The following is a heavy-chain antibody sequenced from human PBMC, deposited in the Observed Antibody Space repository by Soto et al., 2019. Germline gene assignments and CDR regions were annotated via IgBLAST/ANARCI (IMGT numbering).Heavy chain of an antibody. V-gene: IGHV1-69*12. D-gene: IGHD3-10*01. CDR1: GGTISSYA. CDR2: FIPIFGTA. Sequence: QVQLVQSGAEVKKPGSSVKVSCKASGGTISSYAISWVRQAPGQGLEWMGGFIPIFGTADYAQKFHGRVTITADESTSTAYMELSSLRSEGPAVYCCGGVRGGDYYYGMDVWGQGTTVTVSS. CDR3: GGVRGGDYYYGMDV. J-gene: IGHJ6*02.